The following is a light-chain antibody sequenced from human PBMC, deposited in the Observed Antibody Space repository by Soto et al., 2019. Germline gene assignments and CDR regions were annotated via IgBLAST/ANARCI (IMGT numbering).Light chain of an antibody. CDR3: QQYNSYLRT. CDR1: QGIRND. Sequence: AIQMTQSPSSLSASVGDRVTITCRASQGIRNDLGWYQQKPGKAPKLLIFDASILESGVPSRFSGSGSGTQFTLTISSLQPDDFATYYCQQYNSYLRTFGQGTKVDIK. J-gene: IGKJ1*01. V-gene: IGKV1-13*02. CDR2: DAS.